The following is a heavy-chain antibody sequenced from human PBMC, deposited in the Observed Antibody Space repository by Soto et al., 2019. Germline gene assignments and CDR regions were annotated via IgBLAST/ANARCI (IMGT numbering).Heavy chain of an antibody. J-gene: IGHJ3*02. V-gene: IGHV4-31*03. D-gene: IGHD3-10*01. CDR1: GGSISGEPYY. CDR2: IFYSGST. CDR3: ARVWGGAFDI. Sequence: PSETLSLTCTVSGGSISGEPYYWSWIRQHPGKGLEWIGYIFYSGSTSYNPSLKSRVSISVATSKNQFSLKLSSVTVADTAVYYCARVWGGAFDIWGQGTMVTVSS.